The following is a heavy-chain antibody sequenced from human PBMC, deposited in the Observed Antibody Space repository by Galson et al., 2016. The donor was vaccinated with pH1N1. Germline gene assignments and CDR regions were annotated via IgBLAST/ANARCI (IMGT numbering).Heavy chain of an antibody. CDR1: GGSISNGGYY. D-gene: IGHD3-10*01. Sequence: CTVSGGSISNGGYYWSWIRQQPGKGLEWIGYIYYSGTTYYNPSLMSRVSISVDSSKNQFSLRLSSVTAADTAVYFCARDNLPAVTMRGGMDVWGQGTTVTVSS. CDR3: ARDNLPAVTMRGGMDV. V-gene: IGHV4-31*03. CDR2: IYYSGTT. J-gene: IGHJ6*02.